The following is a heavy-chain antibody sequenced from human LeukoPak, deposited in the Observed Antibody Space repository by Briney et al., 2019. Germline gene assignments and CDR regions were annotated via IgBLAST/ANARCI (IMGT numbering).Heavy chain of an antibody. CDR2: ISSSSSTI. D-gene: IGHD3-9*01. Sequence: GGSLRLSCAASGFTFSSYYMNWVRQAPGKGLEWVSYISSSSSTIYYADSVKGRFTISRDNAKNSLYLQMNSLRAEDTAVYYCARDLNDILTGYSYYMDVWGKGTTVTVSS. J-gene: IGHJ6*03. V-gene: IGHV3-48*01. CDR1: GFTFSSYY. CDR3: ARDLNDILTGYSYYMDV.